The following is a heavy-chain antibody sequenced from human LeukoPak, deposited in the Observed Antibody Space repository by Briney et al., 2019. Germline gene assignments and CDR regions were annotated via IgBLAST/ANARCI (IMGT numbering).Heavy chain of an antibody. Sequence: GASVKVSCKASGYTFTGYYMHWVRQAPGQGLEWMGWINPNSGGTNYAQKFQGRVTMTRDTSISTAYMELSRLRSDDTAVYYCARDVYYYGSGSYNYWGQGTLVTVSS. D-gene: IGHD3-10*01. CDR2: INPNSGGT. J-gene: IGHJ4*02. V-gene: IGHV1-2*02. CDR3: ARDVYYYGSGSYNY. CDR1: GYTFTGYY.